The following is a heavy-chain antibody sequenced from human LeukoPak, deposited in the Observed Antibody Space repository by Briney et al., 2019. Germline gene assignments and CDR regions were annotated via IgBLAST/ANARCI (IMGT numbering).Heavy chain of an antibody. D-gene: IGHD6-13*01. CDR1: GFSLSTSGMC. V-gene: IGHV2-70*11. J-gene: IGHJ4*02. CDR2: IDWDDDK. Sequence: SGPTLVNPTQTLTLTCTISGFSLSTSGMCVSWIRQPPGKALEWLARIDWDDDKYYSTSLKTRLTISKDTSKNQVVLTMTNMDPVDTATYYCARIKEQPYYFDYWGQGTLVTVSS. CDR3: ARIKEQPYYFDY.